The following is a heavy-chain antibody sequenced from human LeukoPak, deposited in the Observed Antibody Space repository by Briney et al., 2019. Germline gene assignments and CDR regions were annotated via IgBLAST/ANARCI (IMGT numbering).Heavy chain of an antibody. J-gene: IGHJ4*02. Sequence: ASVKASCKASGYTFTSYGISWVRQAPGQGLEWMGWISAYNGNTNYAQKLQGRVTMTTDTSTSTAYMELRSLRSDDTAVYYCVREGGSSGYYFFHCWGQGTLVTVSS. V-gene: IGHV1-18*01. D-gene: IGHD3-22*01. CDR3: VREGGSSGYYFFHC. CDR1: GYTFTSYG. CDR2: ISAYNGNT.